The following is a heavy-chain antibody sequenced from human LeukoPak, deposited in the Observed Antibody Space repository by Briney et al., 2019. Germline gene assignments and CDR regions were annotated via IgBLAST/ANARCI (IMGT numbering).Heavy chain of an antibody. CDR1: GFTFSSYA. J-gene: IGHJ4*02. CDR3: ASSKGSN. V-gene: IGHV3-23*01. CDR2: ISYSGDNT. Sequence: GGSLRLSCAASGFTFSSYAMTWVRQAPGKGLEWVSAISYSGDNTYYADSVKGRFTISRDNSKSTLYLQMNSLRAEDTAVYYCASSKGSNWGQGTLVTVSS.